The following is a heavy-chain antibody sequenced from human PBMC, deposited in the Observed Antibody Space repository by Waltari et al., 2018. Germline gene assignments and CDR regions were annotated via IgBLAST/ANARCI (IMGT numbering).Heavy chain of an antibody. J-gene: IGHJ3*01. D-gene: IGHD1-7*01. CDR3: ASSGTITYSALDF. V-gene: IGHV3-53*01. CDR2: IYTSGGT. CDR1: GFTVTSNY. Sequence: EVQLVESGGGLIQPGVSLRLSCAASGFTVTSNYMSWVRQAPGKGLGGVTMIYTSGGTFHADSVKGRFTISRDKSTNTVYLQMNNLRAEDTAVYYCASSGTITYSALDFWGQGTMVTVSS.